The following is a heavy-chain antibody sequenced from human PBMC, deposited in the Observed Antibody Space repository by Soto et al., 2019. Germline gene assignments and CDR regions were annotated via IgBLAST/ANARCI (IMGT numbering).Heavy chain of an antibody. CDR1: GYTFTNYG. V-gene: IGHV1-18*01. D-gene: IGHD6-13*01. Sequence: ASVKVSCKASGYTFTNYGLSWVRQAPGQGLEWMGWISAYNGNTNYAQKLQGRVAMTTDTSTSTAYMELRSLRSDDTAVYYCARDSYSSSWYSSHWFAPWGQGTLVTVSS. CDR2: ISAYNGNT. J-gene: IGHJ5*02. CDR3: ARDSYSSSWYSSHWFAP.